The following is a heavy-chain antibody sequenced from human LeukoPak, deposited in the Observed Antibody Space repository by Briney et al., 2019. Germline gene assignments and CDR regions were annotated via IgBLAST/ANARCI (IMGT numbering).Heavy chain of an antibody. CDR1: GGSISSYY. CDR2: IYYSGST. J-gene: IGHJ3*02. CDR3: ARARCSSTSCYREAFDI. D-gene: IGHD2-2*02. V-gene: IGHV4-59*01. Sequence: SETLSLTCTVSGGSISSYYWSWIRQPPGKGLEWIGYIYYSGSTNHNPSLKSRVTISVDTSKNQFSLKLSSVTAADTAVYYCARARCSSTSCYREAFDIWGQGTMVTVSS.